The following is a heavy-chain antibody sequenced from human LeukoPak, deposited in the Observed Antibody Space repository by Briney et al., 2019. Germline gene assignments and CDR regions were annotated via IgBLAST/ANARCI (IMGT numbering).Heavy chain of an antibody. V-gene: IGHV3-21*01. CDR2: ISGSSRHK. J-gene: IGHJ4*02. Sequence: GGSLRLSCAASGFTFSSYTMNWVRQAPGEGLEWVSSISGSSRHKYYADSVKGRFTISRDNAKNSLYLQMNSLRAGDTAVYYCARTANFAAGYYIDYWGQGTLVTVSS. D-gene: IGHD6-13*01. CDR1: GFTFSSYT. CDR3: ARTANFAAGYYIDY.